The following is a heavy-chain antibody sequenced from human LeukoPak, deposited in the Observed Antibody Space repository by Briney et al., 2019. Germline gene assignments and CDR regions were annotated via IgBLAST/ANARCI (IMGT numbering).Heavy chain of an antibody. D-gene: IGHD2-2*01. J-gene: IGHJ6*02. CDR3: ARDRRYCSTTSCYAWPYFYGMDV. CDR1: GFSFINYG. V-gene: IGHV3-30*03. CDR2: VSHDDISK. Sequence: PGGSLRLSCAASGFSFINYGMHWVRQAPGKGLEWVAVVSHDDISKYYGDSVRGRFTISRDRSNNTLYLQMDSLRAEDTAVYYCARDRRYCSTTSCYAWPYFYGMDVWGQGTTVTVSS.